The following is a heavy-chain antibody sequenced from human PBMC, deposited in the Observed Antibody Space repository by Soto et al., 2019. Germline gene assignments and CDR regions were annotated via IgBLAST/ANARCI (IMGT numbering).Heavy chain of an antibody. CDR3: ARDFIVGAPDYFDY. D-gene: IGHD1-26*01. J-gene: IGHJ4*02. V-gene: IGHV3-30*04. Sequence: HPGGSLRLSCAASGFTISDYPMHWVRQAPGKGLEWVAVISYDGRVKYYVDSVKGRFTISRDDSKNTLYLQMNSLRVDDTAVYYCARDFIVGAPDYFDYWGQGTLVTVSS. CDR2: ISYDGRVK. CDR1: GFTISDYP.